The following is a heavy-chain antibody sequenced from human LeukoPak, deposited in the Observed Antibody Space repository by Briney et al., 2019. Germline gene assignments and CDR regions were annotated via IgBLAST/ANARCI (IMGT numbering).Heavy chain of an antibody. CDR2: ISGGGVTT. CDR1: GFTSIAYA. V-gene: IGHV3-23*01. D-gene: IGHD3-16*01. Sequence: TGGSLGLSCVGSGFTSIAYALTWARQAPGKGLEWVSGISGGGVTTYYADSVKGRFTISRDNSKNPLYPQMNSLRADDTAIYYCARNQQLGGHSYYYYGMDVWGQGTTVTVSS. CDR3: ARNQQLGGHSYYYYGMDV. J-gene: IGHJ6*02.